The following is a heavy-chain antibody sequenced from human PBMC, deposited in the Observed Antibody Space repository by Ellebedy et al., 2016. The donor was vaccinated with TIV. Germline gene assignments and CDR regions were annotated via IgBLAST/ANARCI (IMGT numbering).Heavy chain of an antibody. CDR2: ISYDGGNK. CDR3: AREGSPLAAAGLS. CDR1: GFTFSSYG. Sequence: GESLKISCAASGFTFSSYGMHWVRQAPGKGLEWVAVISYDGGNKNYADSVKGRVTISRDNSKNTLYLQMNSLRAEDTAVYYCAREGSPLAAAGLSWGQGTLVTVSS. V-gene: IGHV3-30*03. J-gene: IGHJ5*02. D-gene: IGHD6-13*01.